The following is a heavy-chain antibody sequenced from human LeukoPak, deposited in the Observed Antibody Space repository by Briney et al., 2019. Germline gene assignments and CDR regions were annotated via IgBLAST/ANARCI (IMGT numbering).Heavy chain of an antibody. CDR2: ISGSGGST. CDR1: GFTFSNYA. CDR3: ANAIHSKAVALPFDY. J-gene: IGHJ4*02. Sequence: GGSLRLSCAVSGFTFSNYAMSWVRQAPGKGLEWVSTISGSGGSTFYADSVKGRFTISRDNAKNSLYLQMNSLRAEDTAVYYCANAIHSKAVALPFDYWGQGTLVTVSS. D-gene: IGHD6-19*01. V-gene: IGHV3-23*01.